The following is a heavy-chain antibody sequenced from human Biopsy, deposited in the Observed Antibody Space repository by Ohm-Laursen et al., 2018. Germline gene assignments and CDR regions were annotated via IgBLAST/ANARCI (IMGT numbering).Heavy chain of an antibody. CDR3: ARADPPLFYYGSGSSNWFDP. D-gene: IGHD3-10*01. CDR2: MNPDSGNT. CDR1: GYTFTSYE. V-gene: IGHV1-8*01. Sequence: GASVKVSCKTSGYTFTSYEINWVRQATGQGLEWMGWMNPDSGNTGYAQNFQGRVTMTRNTSISTAYMELSSLRSEDTAVHFCARADPPLFYYGSGSSNWFDPWGQGTLVTVSS. J-gene: IGHJ5*02.